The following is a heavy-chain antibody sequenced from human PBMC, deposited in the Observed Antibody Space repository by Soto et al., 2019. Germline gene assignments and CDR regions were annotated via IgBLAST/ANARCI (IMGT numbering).Heavy chain of an antibody. CDR2: ISYDGSNK. D-gene: IGHD3-10*01. CDR1: GFTFSSYA. V-gene: IGHV3-30-3*01. J-gene: IGHJ4*02. CDR3: ARDPGVVRGGVDY. Sequence: QVQLMESGGGVVQPGRSLRLSCAASGFTFSSYAMHWVRQAPGKGLEWVAVISYDGSNKYYADSVKGRFTISRDNSKNTLYLQMNSLRAEDTAVYYCARDPGVVRGGVDYWGQGTLVTVSS.